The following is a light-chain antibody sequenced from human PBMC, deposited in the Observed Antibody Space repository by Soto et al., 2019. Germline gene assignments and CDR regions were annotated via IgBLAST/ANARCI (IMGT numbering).Light chain of an antibody. CDR2: AAS. CDR1: QSVSRY. J-gene: IGKJ5*01. Sequence: EIVLTQSPATLSLSPGERATVSCRASQSVSRYLAWYQQKPGQAPRLLIYAASYRATGIPARFSGSGSGTEFTLTISSLQSEDFAVYYCQQYNNWPPITFGQGTRLEIK. CDR3: QQYNNWPPIT. V-gene: IGKV3-15*01.